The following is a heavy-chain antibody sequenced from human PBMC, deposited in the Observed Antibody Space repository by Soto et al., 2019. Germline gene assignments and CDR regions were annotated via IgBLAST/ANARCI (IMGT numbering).Heavy chain of an antibody. CDR1: GGSISSGDYY. CDR2: IYSSGST. J-gene: IGHJ5*02. Sequence: PSETLSLTGTVSGGSISSGDYYWSWIRQPPGKGLEWIGYIYSSGSTYYNPSLKSRVTISVDTSKNQFSLNLSSVTAADTAVYYCARVPIVVGVAATRGNWFDPWGKGTLVTVSS. D-gene: IGHD2-15*01. V-gene: IGHV4-30-4*01. CDR3: ARVPIVVGVAATRGNWFDP.